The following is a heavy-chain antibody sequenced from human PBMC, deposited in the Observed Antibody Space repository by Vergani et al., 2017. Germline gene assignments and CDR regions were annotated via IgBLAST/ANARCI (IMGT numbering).Heavy chain of an antibody. CDR2: ISSSSSYI. CDR3: ARADLGYQLLLDY. CDR1: GFTFSSYS. J-gene: IGHJ4*02. Sequence: EVQLVESGGGLVKPGGSLRLSCAASGFTFSSYSMNWVRQAPGKGLEWVSSISSSSSYIYYADSVKGRFTISRDNAKNSLYLQMNSLRAEDTAVYYCARADLGYQLLLDYWGQGTLVTVSS. D-gene: IGHD2-2*01. V-gene: IGHV3-21*01.